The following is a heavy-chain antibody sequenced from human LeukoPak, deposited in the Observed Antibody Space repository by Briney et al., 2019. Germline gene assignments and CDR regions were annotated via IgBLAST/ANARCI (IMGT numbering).Heavy chain of an antibody. V-gene: IGHV1-8*03. Sequence: ASVKVSCKASGYTFTSYDINWVRQAPGQGLEWMGWMNPNSGNTDYAQKLQGRVTITRHTAISTAYMEMSSLRSEDTDVYYCARALSGCEISIAVTSIGGYYYYMDVWGKGTTVTVSS. CDR3: ARALSGCEISIAVTSIGGYYYYMDV. D-gene: IGHD6-19*01. J-gene: IGHJ6*03. CDR1: GYTFTSYD. CDR2: MNPNSGNT.